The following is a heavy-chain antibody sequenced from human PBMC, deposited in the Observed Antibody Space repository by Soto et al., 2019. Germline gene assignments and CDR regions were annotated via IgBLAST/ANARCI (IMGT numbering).Heavy chain of an antibody. CDR3: VRDRGYTGYDLQY. J-gene: IGHJ4*02. D-gene: IGHD5-12*01. Sequence: EVQLVESGGGLVQPGGSLRLSCAASGFPFSSYAMNWVRQAPGKGLEWVSYINSGSSTIYYADSAKGGFTMSRDNAKNSLYLQMHSLRDVGTAVYFCVRDRGYTGYDLQYWGQGALVAVSS. V-gene: IGHV3-48*02. CDR1: GFPFSSYA. CDR2: INSGSSTI.